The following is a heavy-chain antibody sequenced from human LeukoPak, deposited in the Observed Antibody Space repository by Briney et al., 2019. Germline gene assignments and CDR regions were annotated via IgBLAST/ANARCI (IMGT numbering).Heavy chain of an antibody. V-gene: IGHV3-23*01. CDR1: GFTFSSYA. CDR2: ISGSGGST. D-gene: IGHD2-15*01. CDR3: AEDRCSGGSCYLDY. J-gene: IGHJ4*02. Sequence: GGSLRLSCAASGFTFSSYAMSWVRQAPGKGLEWVSAISGSGGSTYYADSVKGRFTISRDNSKNTLYLQMNSLRAEDTAVYYCAEDRCSGGSCYLDYWGQGTLVTVSS.